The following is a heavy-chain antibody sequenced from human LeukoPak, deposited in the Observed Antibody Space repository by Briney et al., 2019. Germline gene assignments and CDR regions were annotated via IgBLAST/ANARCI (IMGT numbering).Heavy chain of an antibody. D-gene: IGHD1-26*01. CDR3: ARDRGGWWEQLFNWFDP. CDR1: GYTFTSYA. J-gene: IGHJ5*02. Sequence: ASVKVSCKASGYTFTSYAMHWVRQAPGQRLEWMGWINAGNGNTKYSQKFQGRVTITRDTSARTAYMELSSLRSEDTAVYYCARDRGGWWEQLFNWFDPWGQGTLVTVSS. V-gene: IGHV1-3*01. CDR2: INAGNGNT.